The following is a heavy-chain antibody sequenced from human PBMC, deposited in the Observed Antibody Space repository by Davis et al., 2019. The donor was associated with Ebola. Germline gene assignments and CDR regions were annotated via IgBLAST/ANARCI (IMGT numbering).Heavy chain of an antibody. V-gene: IGHV4-59*12. J-gene: IGHJ4*02. CDR2: IFSSGTT. Sequence: SETLSLTCTASGGSISGFYWSWIRQPPGKGLEWLGYIFSSGTTNYNPSLKSRVTMSVDTSKNQFSLKLSSVTAADTAVYFCARGNTIAAAGTGYYFDFWGQGTLVTVSS. CDR1: GGSISGFY. D-gene: IGHD6-13*01. CDR3: ARGNTIAAAGTGYYFDF.